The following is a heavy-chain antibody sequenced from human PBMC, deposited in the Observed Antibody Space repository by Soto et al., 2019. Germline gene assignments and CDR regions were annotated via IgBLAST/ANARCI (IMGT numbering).Heavy chain of an antibody. Sequence: PGGSLRLSCAASGFPFSNYAMTWVRQAPGKGLEWVSALSGSGVSTYYADSVMGRFTISRDNSKNTVYLQMNSLRAEDTAVYYCAKIESRFFYDSTGYYHFDYWGQGTLVTVS. J-gene: IGHJ4*02. V-gene: IGHV3-23*01. CDR1: GFPFSNYA. CDR2: LSGSGVST. CDR3: AKIESRFFYDSTGYYHFDY. D-gene: IGHD3-22*01.